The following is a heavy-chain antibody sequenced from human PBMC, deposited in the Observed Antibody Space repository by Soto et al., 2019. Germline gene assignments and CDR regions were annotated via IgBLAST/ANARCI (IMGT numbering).Heavy chain of an antibody. D-gene: IGHD4-17*01. CDR1: GYSFTSYW. CDR2: IYPGDSDT. J-gene: IGHJ4*02. Sequence: GESLKISCKGSGYSFTSYWIGWVRQMPGKGLEWMGIIYPGDSDTRYSPSFQGQVTISADKSISTAYLQWSSLKASDTAMYYCASSERPYGYYFDYWGQGTLVTVYS. CDR3: ASSERPYGYYFDY. V-gene: IGHV5-51*01.